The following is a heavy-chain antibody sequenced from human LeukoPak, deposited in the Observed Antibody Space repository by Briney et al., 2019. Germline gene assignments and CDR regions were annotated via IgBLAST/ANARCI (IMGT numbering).Heavy chain of an antibody. J-gene: IGHJ1*01. V-gene: IGHV3-23*01. CDR3: AKRWTYYYGSGEG. Sequence: PGGSLRLSCAASGFTFSSYAMSWVRQAPGKGLEWVSAISGSGGSTYYADSVKGRFTISRDNSKNTLYLQMNSMRAEDTAVYYCAKRWTYYYGSGEGWGQGPLVTVSS. D-gene: IGHD3-10*01. CDR2: ISGSGGST. CDR1: GFTFSSYA.